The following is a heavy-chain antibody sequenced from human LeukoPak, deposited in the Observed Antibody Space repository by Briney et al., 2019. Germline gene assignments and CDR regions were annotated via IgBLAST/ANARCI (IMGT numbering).Heavy chain of an antibody. V-gene: IGHV1-2*02. CDR2: INPNSGGT. Sequence: SVKVSCKTSGYTFTGYYMHWVRQAPGQGLEWMGWINPNSGGTNYAQKFQGRVTMTRDTSISTAYMELNRLRSDDTAVYYCAKEGDGLDWGQGTLVTVAS. J-gene: IGHJ4*02. D-gene: IGHD3-16*01. CDR3: AKEGDGLD. CDR1: GYTFTGYY.